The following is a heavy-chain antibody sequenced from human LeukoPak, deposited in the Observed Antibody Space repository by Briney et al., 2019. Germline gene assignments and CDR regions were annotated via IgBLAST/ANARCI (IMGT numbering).Heavy chain of an antibody. CDR2: FDPEDGET. Sequence: ASAKVSCKVSGYTLTELSMHWVRQAPGKGLEWMGGFDPEDGETIYAQKFQGRVTMTEDTSTDTAYMELSSLRSEDTAVYYCATVSYYYDFWSGYYSEYFQHWGQGTLVTVSS. V-gene: IGHV1-24*01. CDR3: ATVSYYYDFWSGYYSEYFQH. CDR1: GYTLTELS. D-gene: IGHD3-3*01. J-gene: IGHJ1*01.